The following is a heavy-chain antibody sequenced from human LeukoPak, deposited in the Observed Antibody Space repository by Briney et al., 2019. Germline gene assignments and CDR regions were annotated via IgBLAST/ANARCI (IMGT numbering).Heavy chain of an antibody. D-gene: IGHD5-12*01. CDR3: ARRGTYDRADY. Sequence: PSETLSLTCTVSGGSISSESYYWGWIRQPPGKGLEWIGSIYYSGSTYYNPSLKSRVTISVDTSKNQFSLKLSSVTAADTAVYYCARRGTYDRADYWGQGTLVTVSS. CDR1: GGSISSESYY. V-gene: IGHV4-39*01. J-gene: IGHJ4*02. CDR2: IYYSGST.